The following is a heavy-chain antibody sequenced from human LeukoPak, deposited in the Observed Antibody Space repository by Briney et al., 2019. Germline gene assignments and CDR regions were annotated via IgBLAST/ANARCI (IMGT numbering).Heavy chain of an antibody. Sequence: PSETLSLTCTVSGGSISSHYWSWIRQPPRKGLEWIGYIYYSGSTNYNPSLKSRVTISVDTSKNQFSLKLSSVTAADTAVYYCANPKHWGQGTLVTVSS. CDR1: GGSISSHY. CDR3: ANPKH. J-gene: IGHJ1*01. CDR2: IYYSGST. V-gene: IGHV4-59*08.